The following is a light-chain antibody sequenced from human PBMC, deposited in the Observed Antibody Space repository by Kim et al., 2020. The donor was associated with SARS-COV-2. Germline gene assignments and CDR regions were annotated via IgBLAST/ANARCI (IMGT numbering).Light chain of an antibody. J-gene: IGLJ3*02. CDR2: KDT. CDR1: VLAKRY. V-gene: IGLV3-27*01. CDR3: YSAADNPWV. Sequence: SYELTQPSSVSVSPGQTARITCSGDVLAKRYARWFQQKPGQAPLLLIYKDTERPSGIPERFSGSSSGTTVTLTISGAQVEDEADYYCYSAADNPWVFGGGTKLTVL.